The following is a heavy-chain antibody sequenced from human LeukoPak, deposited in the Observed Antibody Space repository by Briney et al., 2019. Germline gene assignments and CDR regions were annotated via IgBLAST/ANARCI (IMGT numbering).Heavy chain of an antibody. Sequence: GGSLRLSCAASGFTFRSYSMNWVREAPGKGLDWVSSISSSSSYIYYADSVKGRFTISRDNAKNSLYLQMNSLRAEDTAVYYCARDRYSSSCGGDYWGQGTLVTVSS. V-gene: IGHV3-21*01. D-gene: IGHD6-13*01. CDR1: GFTFRSYS. CDR2: ISSSSSYI. J-gene: IGHJ4*02. CDR3: ARDRYSSSCGGDY.